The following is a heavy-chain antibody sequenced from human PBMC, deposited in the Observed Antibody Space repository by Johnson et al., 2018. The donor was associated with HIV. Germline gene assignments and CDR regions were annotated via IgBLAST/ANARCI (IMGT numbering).Heavy chain of an antibody. CDR2: IRGSGGST. CDR3: AKVGPGGYCGGDCYPGAFDI. J-gene: IGHJ3*02. D-gene: IGHD2-21*02. CDR1: GFTFSSYA. Sequence: VQLVESGGGLVQPGGSLRLSCAASGFTFSSYAMSWVRQAPGKGLEWVSAIRGSGGSTYYADSVKGRFHISSDNSKNTLYLQMYSLRAEDTAVYYCAKVGPGGYCGGDCYPGAFDIWGQGTMVTVSS. V-gene: IGHV3-23*04.